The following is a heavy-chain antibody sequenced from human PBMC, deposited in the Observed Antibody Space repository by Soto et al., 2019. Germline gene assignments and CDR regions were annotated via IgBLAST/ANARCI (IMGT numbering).Heavy chain of an antibody. CDR3: ASWLNYYFDY. V-gene: IGHV4-34*01. J-gene: IGHJ4*02. CDR2: INHSGST. CDR1: GGSFSGYY. D-gene: IGHD5-12*01. Sequence: ASETLSLTCAVYGGSFSGYYWSWIRQPPGKGLEWIGEINHSGSTNYNPSLKSRVTISVDTSKNQFSLKLSSVTAADTAVYYCASWLNYYFDYWGQGTLVTVSS.